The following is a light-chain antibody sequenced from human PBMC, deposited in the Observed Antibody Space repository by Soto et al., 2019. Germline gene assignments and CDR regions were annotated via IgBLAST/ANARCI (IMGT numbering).Light chain of an antibody. CDR2: DAS. CDR3: QQRSIWPPIT. Sequence: EIVLTQFPATLSLSPGERATLSCRASQSVNNYLAWYQQRPGQAPRLLVYDASNTATGVPARFSGSGSGTDFTLTIRSLEPEDFAVYYCQQRSIWPPITFGQGTRLEMK. J-gene: IGKJ5*01. V-gene: IGKV3-11*01. CDR1: QSVNNY.